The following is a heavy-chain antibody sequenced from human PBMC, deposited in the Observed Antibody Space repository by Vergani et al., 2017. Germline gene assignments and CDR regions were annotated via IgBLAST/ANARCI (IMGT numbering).Heavy chain of an antibody. CDR2: IKQDGSEK. CDR3: ARAGPRICVTGGSCYGRDAFDI. D-gene: IGHD2-15*01. CDR1: GFTFSSYW. Sequence: EVQLVESGGGLVQPGGSLRLSCAASGFTFSSYWMSWVRQAPGKGLEWVANIKQDGSEKYYVDSVKGRFTISRDNAKNSLYLQMNSLRAEDTAVYYCARAGPRICVTGGSCYGRDAFDIWGQGTMVTVSS. V-gene: IGHV3-7*01. J-gene: IGHJ3*02.